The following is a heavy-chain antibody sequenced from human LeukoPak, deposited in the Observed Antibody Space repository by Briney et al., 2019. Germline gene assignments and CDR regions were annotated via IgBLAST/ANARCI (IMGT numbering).Heavy chain of an antibody. CDR1: GFTFRSYS. CDR3: ARDLSGYDSYYGMDV. D-gene: IGHD5-12*01. CDR2: ISSSSNYI. Sequence: GGSLRLSCAASGFTFRSYSMNWVRQAPGKGPEWVSSISSSSNYIYYADSVKGRFTIFRDNAKNSLYLQMNSLRAEDTAVYYCARDLSGYDSYYGMDVWGQGTTVTVSS. V-gene: IGHV3-21*01. J-gene: IGHJ6*02.